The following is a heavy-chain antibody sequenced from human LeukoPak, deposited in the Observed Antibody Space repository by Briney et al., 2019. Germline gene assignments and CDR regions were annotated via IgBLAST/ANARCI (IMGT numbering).Heavy chain of an antibody. Sequence: GGSLRLSCAASGFTFSSYSMSWVRQAPGKGLEWVSVISGSGYYSYYADSVKGRFTVSRDNSKTTLYLQMNSLRADDTAVYYCAKGSPGLLPHFDYWGQGTLVTVSS. V-gene: IGHV3-23*01. CDR1: GFTFSSYS. CDR2: ISGSGYYS. CDR3: AKGSPGLLPHFDY. J-gene: IGHJ4*02. D-gene: IGHD2-15*01.